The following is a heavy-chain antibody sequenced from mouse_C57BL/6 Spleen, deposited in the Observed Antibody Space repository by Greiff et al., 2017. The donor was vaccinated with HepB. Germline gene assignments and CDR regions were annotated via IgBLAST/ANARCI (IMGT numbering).Heavy chain of an antibody. D-gene: IGHD1-1*01. V-gene: IGHV1-69*01. Sequence: VQLQQPGAELVMPGASVKLSCKASGYTFTSYWMHWVKQRPGQGLEWIGEIDPSDSYTNYNQKFKGKSTLTVDKSSSTAYMQLSSLTSEDSAVYYCARGFPGAITYYAMDYWGQGTSVTVSS. J-gene: IGHJ4*01. CDR3: ARGFPGAITYYAMDY. CDR1: GYTFTSYW. CDR2: IDPSDSYT.